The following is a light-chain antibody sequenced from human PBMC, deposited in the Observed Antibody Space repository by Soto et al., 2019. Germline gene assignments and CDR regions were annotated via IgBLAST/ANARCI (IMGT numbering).Light chain of an antibody. CDR3: NSYTSSSTYV. CDR1: SSDVGGYNY. V-gene: IGLV2-14*01. CDR2: DVR. Sequence: QSVLTQPASVSGSPGQSITISCTGTSSDVGGYNYVSWFQQHPGKAPKLMIYDVRNRPSGISNCFSGSKSGNTASLTISGLQAEDEADYYCNSYTSSSTYVFGTGTKLTVL. J-gene: IGLJ1*01.